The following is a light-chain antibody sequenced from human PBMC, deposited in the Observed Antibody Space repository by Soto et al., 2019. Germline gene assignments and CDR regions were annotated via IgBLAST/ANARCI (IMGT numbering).Light chain of an antibody. CDR2: EVS. J-gene: IGLJ1*01. V-gene: IGLV2-14*01. Sequence: QSVRTQPASVSGSPGQSITISCTGTSSDVGGYNYVSWYQQHPGKAPKLMIYEVSNRPSGVSNRFSGSKSGNTASLTISGPQAEDEADYYCSSYTSSSTLVFGTGTKVTVL. CDR1: SSDVGGYNY. CDR3: SSYTSSSTLV.